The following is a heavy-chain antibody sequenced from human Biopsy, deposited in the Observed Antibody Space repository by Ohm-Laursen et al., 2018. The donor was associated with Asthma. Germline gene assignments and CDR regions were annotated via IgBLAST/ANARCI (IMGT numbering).Heavy chain of an antibody. D-gene: IGHD3-10*01. Sequence: SLRLSCAASGFTFGSYGLHWARQAPGKGLEWVADIWFDGSNKHYADSVKGRFTISRDNSKNTLYLQMNSLRAEDTALYYCGRERSYMVDYWGQGTLVIVSS. CDR1: GFTFGSYG. CDR2: IWFDGSNK. V-gene: IGHV3-33*01. J-gene: IGHJ4*02. CDR3: GRERSYMVDY.